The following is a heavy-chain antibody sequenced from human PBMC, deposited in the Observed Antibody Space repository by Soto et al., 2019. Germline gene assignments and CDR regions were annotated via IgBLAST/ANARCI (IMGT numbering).Heavy chain of an antibody. D-gene: IGHD3-22*01. V-gene: IGHV3-30*18. Sequence: QVQLVESGGGVVQPGRSLRLSCAASGFTFSSYGMHWVRQAPGKGLEWVAVISYDGSNKNYADSVKGRFTISRDNSKSTLYLEMNSLRAEDTAVYYCAKDYGSLTLISDYWGQGTLVTVSS. CDR1: GFTFSSYG. CDR2: ISYDGSNK. J-gene: IGHJ4*02. CDR3: AKDYGSLTLISDY.